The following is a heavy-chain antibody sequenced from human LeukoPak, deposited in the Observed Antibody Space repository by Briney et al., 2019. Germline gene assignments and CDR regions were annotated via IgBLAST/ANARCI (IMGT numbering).Heavy chain of an antibody. CDR1: GFTFSSYS. CDR2: ISSSSSYI. J-gene: IGHJ3*02. D-gene: IGHD3-16*01. V-gene: IGHV3-21*01. Sequence: KPGGSLRLSCAASGFTFSSYSLNWVRQAPGKGLEWVSSISSSSSYIYYADSVKGRFTISRDNAKNSLYLQMNSLRAEDTAVYCCAREGGSEAFDIWGQGTMVTVSS. CDR3: AREGGSEAFDI.